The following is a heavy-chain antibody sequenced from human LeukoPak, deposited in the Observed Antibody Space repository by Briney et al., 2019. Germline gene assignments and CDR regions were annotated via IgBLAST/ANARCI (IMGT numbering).Heavy chain of an antibody. D-gene: IGHD4-17*01. CDR2: ISGSGGTT. Sequence: GGSLRLSCAASGFTFSSYGMSWVRQAPGKGLEWVSAISGSGGTTYYADSVKGRFTISRDNAKNSLYLQMNSLRAEDTAVYYCARHDYGEYWGQGTLVTVSS. V-gene: IGHV3-23*01. CDR3: ARHDYGEY. CDR1: GFTFSSYG. J-gene: IGHJ4*02.